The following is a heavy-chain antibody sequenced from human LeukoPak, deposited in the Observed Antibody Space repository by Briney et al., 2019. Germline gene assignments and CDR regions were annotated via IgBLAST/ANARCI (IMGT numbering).Heavy chain of an antibody. CDR3: ATFAGEHQAPFDY. J-gene: IGHJ4*02. D-gene: IGHD1-26*01. Sequence: ASVKVSCKASGYTFTSYDINWVRQAPGQGLEWMGWINPNSGGTNYAQKFQGRVTMTRDTSISTAYMELNRLRSDDTAVYYCATFAGEHQAPFDYWGQGTLVTVSS. V-gene: IGHV1-2*02. CDR2: INPNSGGT. CDR1: GYTFTSYD.